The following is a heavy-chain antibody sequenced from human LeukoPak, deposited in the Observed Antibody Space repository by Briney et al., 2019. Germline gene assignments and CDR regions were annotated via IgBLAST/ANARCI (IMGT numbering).Heavy chain of an antibody. Sequence: GGSLRLSCAASGFTFSDYSLNWVRQAPGKGLEWVSYISGIIFYADSVKGRFTISRDSAKNSLYLQMNSLRDEDTAVYYCARDKDYGFDYWGQGILVSVSS. CDR1: GFTFSDYS. CDR2: ISGII. V-gene: IGHV3-48*02. J-gene: IGHJ4*02. CDR3: ARDKDYGFDY. D-gene: IGHD4-17*01.